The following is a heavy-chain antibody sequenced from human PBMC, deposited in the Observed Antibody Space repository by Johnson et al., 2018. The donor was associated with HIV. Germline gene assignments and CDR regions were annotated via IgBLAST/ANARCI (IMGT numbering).Heavy chain of an antibody. CDR2: ISYDGSDK. J-gene: IGHJ3*02. Sequence: QVQLVESGGGVVQPGRSLRLSCAASGFTFSSFAIHWVRQAPGKGLEWVAVISYDGSDKYYADSVKGRFIISRDNAKNSLYLQMNSLKTEDTAVYYCARASDAFDIWGQGTMVTVSS. CDR3: ARASDAFDI. V-gene: IGHV3-30-3*01. CDR1: GFTFSSFA.